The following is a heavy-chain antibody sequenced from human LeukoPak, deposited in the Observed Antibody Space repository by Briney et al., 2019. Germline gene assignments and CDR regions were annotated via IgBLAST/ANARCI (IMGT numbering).Heavy chain of an antibody. CDR1: GGSISSGGYY. CDR3: ARGRGESRDSSGYYYFDY. J-gene: IGHJ4*02. Sequence: PSQALSLTCTVSGGSISSGGYYWSWIRQHPGKGLEWIGYIYYSGSTYYNPSLKSRVTISVDTSKNQFSLKLSSVTAADTAVYYCARGRGESRDSSGYYYFDYWGQGTLVTVSS. V-gene: IGHV4-31*03. D-gene: IGHD3-22*01. CDR2: IYYSGST.